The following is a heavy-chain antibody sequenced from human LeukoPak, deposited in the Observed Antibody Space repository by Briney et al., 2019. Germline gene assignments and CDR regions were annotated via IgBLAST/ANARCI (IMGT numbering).Heavy chain of an antibody. CDR2: IYYSGIT. CDR3: ARHQGGLLGYCSSTSCYRGLYYFDY. Sequence: SETLSLXCTVSGGSISSSSYYWGWIRQPPGKGLEWIGSIYYSGITYYNPSLKSRVTISVDTSKNQFSLKLSSVTAADTAVYYCARHQGGLLGYCSSTSCYRGLYYFDYWGQGTLVTVSS. V-gene: IGHV4-39*01. J-gene: IGHJ4*02. CDR1: GGSISSSSYY. D-gene: IGHD2-2*02.